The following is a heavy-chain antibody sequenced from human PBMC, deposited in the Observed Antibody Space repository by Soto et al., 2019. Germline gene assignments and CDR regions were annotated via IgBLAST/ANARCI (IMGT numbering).Heavy chain of an antibody. CDR1: GFTFSSYA. CDR3: APSYRGEDVAVTAPGGY. J-gene: IGHJ4*02. Sequence: QVQLVESGGGVVQPGRSLRLSCAASGFTFSSYAMHWVRQAPGKGLEWVAVISYDGSNKYYADSVKGRFTISRDNSKNTLYLQMNSLRAEDTAVYYCAPSYRGEDVAVTAPGGYWGQGTLVTVSS. V-gene: IGHV3-30-3*01. D-gene: IGHD2-21*02. CDR2: ISYDGSNK.